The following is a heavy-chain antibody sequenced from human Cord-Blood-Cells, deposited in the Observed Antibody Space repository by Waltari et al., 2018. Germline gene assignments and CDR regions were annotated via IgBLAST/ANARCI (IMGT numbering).Heavy chain of an antibody. V-gene: IGHV3-49*04. J-gene: IGHJ4*02. Sequence: EVQLVESGGGLVQPGRSLRLSCTASGFTFGDYAMSWVRQAPGKGLEWVGFIRSKAYGGTTEYAASVKGRFTISRDDSKSIAYLQMNSLKTEDTAVYYCTRAYSSSWYDYWGQGTLVTVSS. CDR1: GFTFGDYA. D-gene: IGHD6-13*01. CDR3: TRAYSSSWYDY. CDR2: IRSKAYGGTT.